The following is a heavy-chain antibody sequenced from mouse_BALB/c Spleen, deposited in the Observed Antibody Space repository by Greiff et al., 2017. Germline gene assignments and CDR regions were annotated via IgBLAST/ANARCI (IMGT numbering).Heavy chain of an antibody. CDR1: GYTFTSYW. V-gene: IGHV1-87*01. J-gene: IGHJ2*01. CDR2: IYPGDGDT. Sequence: VQLQESGAELARPGASVKLSCKASGYTFTSYWMQWVKQRPGQGLEWIGAIYPGDGDTRYTQKFKGKATLTADKSSSTAYMQLSSLASEDSAVYYCARSGDYRYDYFDYWGQGTTLTVSS. D-gene: IGHD2-14*01. CDR3: ARSGDYRYDYFDY.